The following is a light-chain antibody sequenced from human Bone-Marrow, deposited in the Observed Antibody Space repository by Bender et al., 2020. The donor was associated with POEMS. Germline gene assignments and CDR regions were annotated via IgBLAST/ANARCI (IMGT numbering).Light chain of an antibody. V-gene: IGLV2-23*01. Sequence: QSALTQPASVSGSPGQSITISCTGTSSDIGSYNLVPWFQQHPGKAPKLVLYRDSMRPSGVSNRFSGSKSVNTASLTISGLQPEDEAVYHCCSYAGGSTLVFGGGTKLAVL. J-gene: IGLJ3*02. CDR2: RDS. CDR1: SSDIGSYNL. CDR3: CSYAGGSTLV.